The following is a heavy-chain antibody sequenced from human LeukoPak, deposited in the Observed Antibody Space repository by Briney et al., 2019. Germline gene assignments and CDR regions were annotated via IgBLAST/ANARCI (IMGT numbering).Heavy chain of an antibody. V-gene: IGHV3-30-3*01. Sequence: PGGSLRLSCAASGFTFSSYAMHWVRQAPGKGLEWVAVISYDGSNKYYADSVKGRFTISRDNSKNTLYLQMNSLRAEDTAVYYCASWSVIGLAVVVNDYWGQGTLVTVSS. CDR1: GFTFSSYA. CDR3: ASWSVIGLAVVVNDY. CDR2: ISYDGSNK. D-gene: IGHD3-3*01. J-gene: IGHJ4*02.